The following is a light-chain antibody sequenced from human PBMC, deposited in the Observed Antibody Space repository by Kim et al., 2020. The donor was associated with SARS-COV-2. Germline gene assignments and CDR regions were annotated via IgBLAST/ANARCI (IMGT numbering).Light chain of an antibody. V-gene: IGKV1-5*03. CDR3: QHYNSPMYT. CDR2: ATS. J-gene: IGKJ2*01. Sequence: SASLGDRVTITCRASQSISTYLAWYQQKPGKAPKVLISATSTLESGVPSRFSGSGSGTEFTLTINSLQPDDFATYYCQHYNSPMYTFGQGTKLEI. CDR1: QSISTY.